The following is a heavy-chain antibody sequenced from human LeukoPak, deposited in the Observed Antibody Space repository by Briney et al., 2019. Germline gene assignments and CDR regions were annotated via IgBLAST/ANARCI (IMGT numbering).Heavy chain of an antibody. Sequence: ASVKVSCKASGYTFTSYDINWVRQATGQGLEWMGWMNPNSGNTGYAQKFQGRVTITADESTSTAYMELSSLRSEDTAVYYCASPPIVVVPAATYDAFDIWGQGTMVTVSS. D-gene: IGHD2-2*01. CDR3: ASPPIVVVPAATYDAFDI. J-gene: IGHJ3*02. V-gene: IGHV1-8*01. CDR2: MNPNSGNT. CDR1: GYTFTSYD.